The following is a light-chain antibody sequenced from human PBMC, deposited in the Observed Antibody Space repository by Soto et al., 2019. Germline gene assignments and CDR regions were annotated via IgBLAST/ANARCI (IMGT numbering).Light chain of an antibody. J-gene: IGKJ1*01. CDR3: QQFGSSPPGT. CDR1: QTISISY. V-gene: IGKV3-20*01. CDR2: GAS. Sequence: EVVLTQSPDTLSLSPGERATLSCRASQTISISYVAWYQQKPGQAPRLLIYGASGRAPGIPDRLSGSGSGTGFTLTISRLEPEDFAVYYCQQFGSSPPGTFGQGTKVEI.